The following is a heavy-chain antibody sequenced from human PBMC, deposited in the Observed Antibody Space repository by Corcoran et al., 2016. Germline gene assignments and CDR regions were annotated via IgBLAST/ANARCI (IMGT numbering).Heavy chain of an antibody. V-gene: IGHV2-5*01. J-gene: IGHJ1*01. CDR2: IYWNDDK. Sequence: QITLKESGPTLVKPTQTLTLTCTFSGFSLSTSGVGVGWIRQPPGKALEWLALIYWNDDKRYSPSLKSRLTITKDTSKNQVVLTMTNMDPVDTATYYCAHRRYYESSGYRKSGYFQHWGQGTLVTVSS. CDR1: GFSLSTSGVG. D-gene: IGHD3-22*01. CDR3: AHRRYYESSGYRKSGYFQH.